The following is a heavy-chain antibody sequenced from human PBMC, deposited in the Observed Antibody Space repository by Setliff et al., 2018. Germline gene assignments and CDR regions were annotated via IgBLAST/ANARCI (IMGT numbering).Heavy chain of an antibody. Sequence: TLSLTCAVSGYSMSSGYYWGWFRQPPGKGLEWIGSIYHSGQTFYNPSLKSRATLSVGTSKNQFSLRLTSVPAADTAVYYCARGGLAAAATHWGQGTLVTVSS. CDR1: GYSMSSGYY. CDR3: ARGGLAAAATH. V-gene: IGHV4-38-2*01. CDR2: IYHSGQT. D-gene: IGHD6-13*01. J-gene: IGHJ4*02.